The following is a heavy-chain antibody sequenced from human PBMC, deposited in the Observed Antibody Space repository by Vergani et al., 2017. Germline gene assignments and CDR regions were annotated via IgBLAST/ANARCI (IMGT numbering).Heavy chain of an antibody. CDR2: ISSSSSYI. V-gene: IGHV3-21*01. J-gene: IGHJ6*03. CDR1: GFTFSSYA. CDR3: ARDSIAARPNYYYYYMDV. Sequence: EVQLLESGGGLVQPGGSLRLSCAASGFTFSSYAMSWVRQAPGKGLEWVSSISSSSSYIYYADSVKGRFTISRDNAKNSLYLQMNSLRAEDTAVYYCARDSIAARPNYYYYYMDVWGKGTTVTVSS. D-gene: IGHD6-6*01.